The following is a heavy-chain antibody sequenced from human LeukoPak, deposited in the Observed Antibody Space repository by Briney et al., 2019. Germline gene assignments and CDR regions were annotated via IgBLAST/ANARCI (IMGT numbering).Heavy chain of an antibody. CDR3: ARALDIVVVPAAIRGFSHYYYMDV. D-gene: IGHD2-2*02. CDR2: IIPIFGTA. Sequence: ASVKVSCKASGGTFSSYAISWVRQAPGQGLEWTGGIIPIFGTANYAQKFQGRVTITADESTSTAYMELSSLRSEDTAVYYCARALDIVVVPAAIRGFSHYYYMDVWGKGTTVTVSS. CDR1: GGTFSSYA. V-gene: IGHV1-69*13. J-gene: IGHJ6*03.